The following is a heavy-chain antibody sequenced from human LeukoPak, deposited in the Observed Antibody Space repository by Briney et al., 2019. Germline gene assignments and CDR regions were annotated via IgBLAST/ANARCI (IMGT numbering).Heavy chain of an antibody. V-gene: IGHV1-18*01. CDR1: GYTFTIYG. J-gene: IGHJ5*02. CDR3: ARDLGGKFDP. D-gene: IGHD3-16*01. CDR2: ISAYNGNT. Sequence: ASVTVSFKASGYTFTIYGISWVRQAPGQGLEWMGWISAYNGNTNYAQKLQGRVTMTTDTSTSTAYMELRSLRSDDTAVYYCARDLGGKFDPWGQGTLVTVSS.